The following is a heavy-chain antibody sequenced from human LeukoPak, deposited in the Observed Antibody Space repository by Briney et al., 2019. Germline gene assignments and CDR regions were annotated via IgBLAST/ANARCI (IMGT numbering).Heavy chain of an antibody. CDR1: GGSISSYY. Sequence: SETLSLTCTVSGGSISSYYWSWIRQPPGKGLECIGHIHYSGSTNYNPSLKSRVTISIDTSKNQFSLRLSSVTAADTAVYYCARSSGSYNWYFDLWGRGALITVSS. D-gene: IGHD3-10*01. CDR3: ARSSGSYNWYFDL. J-gene: IGHJ2*01. V-gene: IGHV4-59*01. CDR2: IHYSGST.